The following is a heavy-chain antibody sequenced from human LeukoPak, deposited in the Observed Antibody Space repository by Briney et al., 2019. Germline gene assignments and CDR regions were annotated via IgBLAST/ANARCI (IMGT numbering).Heavy chain of an antibody. J-gene: IGHJ4*02. Sequence: SETLSLTCAVYGGSFIGYYWSWIRQPPGKGLEWIGEINHSGSTIYNPSLKSRVTISVDTSKNQFSLKLSSVTAADTAVYYCARGRAAAGTDYWGQGTLVTVSS. V-gene: IGHV4-34*01. CDR1: GGSFIGYY. D-gene: IGHD6-13*01. CDR3: ARGRAAAGTDY. CDR2: INHSGST.